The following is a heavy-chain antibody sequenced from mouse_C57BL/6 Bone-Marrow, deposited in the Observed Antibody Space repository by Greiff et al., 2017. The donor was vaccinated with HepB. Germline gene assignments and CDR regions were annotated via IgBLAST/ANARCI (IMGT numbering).Heavy chain of an antibody. V-gene: IGHV1-55*01. D-gene: IGHD1-1*01. CDR2: IYPGSGST. CDR1: GYTFTSYW. J-gene: IGHJ2*01. Sequence: VQLQESGAELVKPGASVKMSCKASGYTFTSYWITWVKQRPGQGLEWIGDIYPGSGSTNYNEKFKSKATLTVDTSSSTAYMQLSSLTSEDSAVYYCARVYGSSYAFDYWGQGTTLTVSS. CDR3: ARVYGSSYAFDY.